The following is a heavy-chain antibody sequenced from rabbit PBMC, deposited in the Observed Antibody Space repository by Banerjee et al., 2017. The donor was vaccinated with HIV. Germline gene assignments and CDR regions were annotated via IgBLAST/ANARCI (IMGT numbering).Heavy chain of an antibody. CDR1: GFSFSSSYY. Sequence: QSLEESGGDLVKPGASLTLTCTASGFSFSSSYYMCWVRQAPGKGLEWIACIDGGGSGSTYYASWAKGRFTISKTSSTTVTLQMTSLTAADTATYFCARADTYYFYFVLWGQGTLVTVS. J-gene: IGHJ4*01. CDR3: ARADTYYFYFVL. V-gene: IGHV1S40*01. CDR2: IDGGGSGST. D-gene: IGHD1-1*01.